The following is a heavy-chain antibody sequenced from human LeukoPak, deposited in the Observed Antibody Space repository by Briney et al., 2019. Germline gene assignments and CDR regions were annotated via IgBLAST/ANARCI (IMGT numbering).Heavy chain of an antibody. V-gene: IGHV3-48*03. Sequence: GGSLRLSCAASGFTFSNYEMNWIRQAPGKGLEWISYISNSGTAKYYADSVKGRFTISRDNAKNSLYLQMNSLRAEDTAVYYCATVIDYWGQGTLVTVSS. CDR2: ISNSGTAK. J-gene: IGHJ4*02. CDR3: ATVIDY. CDR1: GFTFSNYE.